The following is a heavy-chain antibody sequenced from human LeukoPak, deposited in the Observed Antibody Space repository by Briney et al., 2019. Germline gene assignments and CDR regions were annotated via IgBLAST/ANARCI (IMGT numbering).Heavy chain of an antibody. CDR3: ARVVYYGSRRPPFDP. D-gene: IGHD3-10*01. CDR2: ISVNNGNT. V-gene: IGHV1-18*01. Sequence: EASVKVSCKASGYTFTNYGIYWVRQAPGQGFQWMRWISVNNGNTNYARKFRDRFTMTADTATSTAYMELRSLRSDDTAVYYCARVVYYGSRRPPFDPWGQGTLVTVSS. J-gene: IGHJ5*02. CDR1: GYTFTNYG.